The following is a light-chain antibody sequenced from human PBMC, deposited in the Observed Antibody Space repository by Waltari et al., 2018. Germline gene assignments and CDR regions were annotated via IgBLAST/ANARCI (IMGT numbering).Light chain of an antibody. CDR1: SSNIGNNA. CDR2: YDD. V-gene: IGLV1-36*01. CDR3: AAWDDSLNGWV. J-gene: IGLJ3*02. Sequence: QSVLTQPPSVSEAPRQRVTISCSGSSSNIGNNAVNWYQQLPGKAPKLLIYYDDRLPSGVPDRCSGSKSGTSASLAISGLQSEDEADYYCAAWDDSLNGWVFGGGTKLTVL.